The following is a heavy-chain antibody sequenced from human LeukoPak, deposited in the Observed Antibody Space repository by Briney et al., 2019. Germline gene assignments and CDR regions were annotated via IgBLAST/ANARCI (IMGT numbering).Heavy chain of an antibody. CDR1: GFTFSSYA. Sequence: GGSLRLSCAASGFTFSSYAMHWVRQAPGKGLEYVSAISSNGGSTYYANSVKGRFTISRDDSKNTLYLQMGGLRAEDMAVYYCARGWGNFDYWGQGTLVTVSS. CDR2: ISSNGGST. V-gene: IGHV3-64*01. CDR3: ARGWGNFDY. J-gene: IGHJ4*02. D-gene: IGHD3-16*01.